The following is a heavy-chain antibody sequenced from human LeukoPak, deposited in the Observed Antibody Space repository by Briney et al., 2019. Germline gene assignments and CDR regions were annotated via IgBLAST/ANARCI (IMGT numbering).Heavy chain of an antibody. CDR2: LYSDGNT. J-gene: IGHJ4*02. D-gene: IGHD1-14*01. Sequence: GGSLRLSCAASGLTVITNDMTWVRQAPGKGLEWVSVLYSDGNTKYADSVQGRFTISRDNSKNTLYFEMNSLSPDDTAVYYCARGVEPLAANTLAYWGQGTLVTVSS. CDR3: ARGVEPLAANTLAY. CDR1: GLTVITND. V-gene: IGHV3-53*01.